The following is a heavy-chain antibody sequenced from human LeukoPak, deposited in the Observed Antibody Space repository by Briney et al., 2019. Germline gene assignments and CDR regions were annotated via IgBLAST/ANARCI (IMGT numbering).Heavy chain of an antibody. V-gene: IGHV3-30-3*01. D-gene: IGHD3-3*01. CDR1: GFTFSSYA. Sequence: GGSLRLSFAASGFTFSSYAMHWVRQAPGKGLEWVAVISYDGSNKYYADSVKGRFTVSRDNSKNTLYLQMNSLRAEDTAVYYCARSKTQFWQGAFDIWGQGTMVTVSS. J-gene: IGHJ3*02. CDR2: ISYDGSNK. CDR3: ARSKTQFWQGAFDI.